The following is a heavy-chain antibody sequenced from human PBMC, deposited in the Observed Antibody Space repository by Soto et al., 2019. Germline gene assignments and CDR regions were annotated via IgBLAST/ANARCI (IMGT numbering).Heavy chain of an antibody. CDR2: IKSKTDGETT. CDR1: GFTFSNAW. J-gene: IGHJ1*01. D-gene: IGHD6-13*01. Sequence: GGSLRLSCAASGFTFSNAWMNWVRQAPGKGLEWVGRIKSKTDGETTDYAAPVKGGFTISRDDSINTLYLQMNSLRTEDTAVYYCTGYPQTGYTSTWGQGTLVTVSS. CDR3: TGYPQTGYTST. V-gene: IGHV3-15*07.